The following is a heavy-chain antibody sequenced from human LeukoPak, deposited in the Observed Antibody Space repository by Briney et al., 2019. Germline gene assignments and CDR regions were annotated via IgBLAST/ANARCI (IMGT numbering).Heavy chain of an antibody. D-gene: IGHD2-2*01. V-gene: IGHV3-7*01. CDR3: ARESVVPAAMAFDY. Sequence: GGSLRLSCAASGFTFSSYWMSWVRQAPGKGLEWVANIKQDGSEKYYVDSVKGRFTISRDNAKNSLYLQMNSLRAEDTAVYYCARESVVPAAMAFDYWGQGTLVTVSS. CDR1: GFTFSSYW. J-gene: IGHJ4*02. CDR2: IKQDGSEK.